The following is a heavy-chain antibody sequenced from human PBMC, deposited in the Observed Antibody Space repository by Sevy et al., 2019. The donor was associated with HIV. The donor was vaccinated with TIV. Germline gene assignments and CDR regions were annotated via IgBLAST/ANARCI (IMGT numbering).Heavy chain of an antibody. CDR2: INPNSGAT. D-gene: IGHD5-18*01. CDR3: ARDLRLRGYCYGSFDY. J-gene: IGHJ4*02. CDR1: GYSFTGQY. V-gene: IGHV1-2*02. Sequence: ASVKVSCQASGYSFTGQYMHWVRQAPGQGLEWMGWINPNSGATNYAQEFQGRVTMTRDTSISTAYMEMSGLKFDDTAVYYCARDLRLRGYCYGSFDYRGQGTLVTVSS.